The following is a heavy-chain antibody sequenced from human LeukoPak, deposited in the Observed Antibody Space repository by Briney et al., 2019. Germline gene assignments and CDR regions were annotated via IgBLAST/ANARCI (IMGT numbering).Heavy chain of an antibody. Sequence: GGSLRLSCVASGFTFSHSWMTWVRQAPGKGLEWVSYISSGTSTIYYADSVKGRFTISRDNAKNSLYLQMNSLRAEDTAVYYCARDPSDYWGQGTLVTVSS. CDR1: GFTFSHSW. J-gene: IGHJ4*02. V-gene: IGHV3-48*01. CDR2: ISSGTSTI. CDR3: ARDPSDY.